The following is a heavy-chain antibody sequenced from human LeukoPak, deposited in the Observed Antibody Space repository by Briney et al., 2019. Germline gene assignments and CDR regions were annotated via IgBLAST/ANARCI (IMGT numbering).Heavy chain of an antibody. CDR3: AKEYRYSSGWFDY. Sequence: PGGSLRLSCAASGFTFSSYGMHWVRQAPGKGLEWVAVISYDGSNKYYADSVKGRFTISRDNSKNTLYLQMNSLRAEDTAVYYCAKEYRYSSGWFDYWGQGTLVTVSS. CDR2: ISYDGSNK. V-gene: IGHV3-30*18. CDR1: GFTFSSYG. J-gene: IGHJ4*02. D-gene: IGHD6-19*01.